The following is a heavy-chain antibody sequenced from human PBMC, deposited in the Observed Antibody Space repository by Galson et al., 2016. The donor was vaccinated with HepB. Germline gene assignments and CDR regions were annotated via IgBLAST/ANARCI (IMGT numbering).Heavy chain of an antibody. CDR3: VRGLPISTAIV. V-gene: IGHV3-13*04. J-gene: IGHJ6*02. D-gene: IGHD2-2*02. Sequence: SLRLSCAGSGFTFSWYDLHWVRQPIGKGLEWVSGIGTAGDTDYLDSVKGRFTISRENAKNSFYLQMDSLRVGDTAVYYCVRGLPISTAIVWGQGTTVTVSS. CDR2: IGTAGDT. CDR1: GFTFSWYD.